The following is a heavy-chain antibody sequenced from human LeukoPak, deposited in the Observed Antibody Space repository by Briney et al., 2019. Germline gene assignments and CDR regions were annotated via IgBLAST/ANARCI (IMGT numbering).Heavy chain of an antibody. CDR2: INHSGST. V-gene: IGHV4-34*09. CDR1: GGSFSGYY. CDR3: ARDEDDSSGYYLNY. D-gene: IGHD3-22*01. J-gene: IGHJ4*02. Sequence: PSETLSLTCAVYGGSFSGYYWSWIRQPPGKGLEWIGEINHSGSTNYNPSLKSRVTISVDTSKNQFSLKLSSVTAADTAVYYCARDEDDSSGYYLNYWGQGTLVTVSS.